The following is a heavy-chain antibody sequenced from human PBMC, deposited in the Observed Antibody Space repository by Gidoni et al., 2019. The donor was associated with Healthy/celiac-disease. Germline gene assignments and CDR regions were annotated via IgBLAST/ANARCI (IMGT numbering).Heavy chain of an antibody. CDR3: AKDSNQLPRYNGFDP. J-gene: IGHJ5*02. D-gene: IGHD2-2*01. CDR1: GFTFDDYA. Sequence: EVQLVESGGGLVQPGRSLRLSCAASGFTFDDYAMHWVLQAPGNGLEWVSGISWNSGSIGYADSVKGRFTIARDNAKNSLYLQMNSLRAEDTALYYCAKDSNQLPRYNGFDPWGQGTLVTVSS. CDR2: ISWNSGSI. V-gene: IGHV3-9*01.